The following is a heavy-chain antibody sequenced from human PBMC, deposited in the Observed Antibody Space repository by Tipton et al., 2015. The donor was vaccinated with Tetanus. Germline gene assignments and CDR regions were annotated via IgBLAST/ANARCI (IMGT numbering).Heavy chain of an antibody. Sequence: LRLSCTVSGDSISSSEYYWGWIRQPPGEGLEWIASVYYDGSAYTNPSLKSRIAISIDTSGSQFSLKVHSVTAADTAFYYCTRHVVAAVPRWFDPWGQGTLVTVSS. CDR1: GDSISSSEYY. D-gene: IGHD2-2*01. V-gene: IGHV4-39*01. CDR2: VYYDGSA. J-gene: IGHJ5*02. CDR3: TRHVVAAVPRWFDP.